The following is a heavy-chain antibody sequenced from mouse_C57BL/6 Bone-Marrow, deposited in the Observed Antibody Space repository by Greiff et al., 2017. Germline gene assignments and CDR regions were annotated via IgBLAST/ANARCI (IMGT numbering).Heavy chain of an antibody. J-gene: IGHJ4*01. CDR1: GFTFTDYY. D-gene: IGHD2-4*01. V-gene: IGHV1-36*01. CDR2: VYPYNGGT. CDR3: ARCDYVSRYAMDY. Sequence: EVKLEESGPVLVKPGPSVKISCKASGFTFTDYYMHWVKQSHGKSLEWIGLVYPYNGGTSYNQKFKGKATLTVDTSSSTAYMELNSLTSEDSAVYYCARCDYVSRYAMDYWGQGTSVTVSS.